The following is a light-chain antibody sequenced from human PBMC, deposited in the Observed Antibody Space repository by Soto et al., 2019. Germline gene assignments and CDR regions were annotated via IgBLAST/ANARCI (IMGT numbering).Light chain of an antibody. CDR1: QGISNY. Sequence: DIPMTQSPSSLAASVGERVTITCRASQGISNYLAWYQQKPGKVPKLLIYAASTLQSGVPSRFSGSGSGTDFTLTISSLQPEDVATYYCQKYNSAPPFGGGTKVDIK. V-gene: IGKV1-27*01. CDR3: QKYNSAPP. CDR2: AAS. J-gene: IGKJ4*01.